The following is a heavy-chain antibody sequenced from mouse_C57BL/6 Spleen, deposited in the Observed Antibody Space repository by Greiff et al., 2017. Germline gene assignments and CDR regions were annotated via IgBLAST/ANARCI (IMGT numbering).Heavy chain of an antibody. V-gene: IGHV1-64*01. CDR2: IHPNSGST. J-gene: IGHJ4*01. CDR1: GYTFTSYW. Sequence: QVHVKQPGAELVKPGASVKLSCKASGYTFTSYWMHWVKQRPGQGLEWIGMIHPNSGSTNYNEKFKSKDTLTVDKSSSTAYMQLSSLTSEDSAVYYCARESHYYAMDYWGQGTSVTVAS. CDR3: ARESHYYAMDY.